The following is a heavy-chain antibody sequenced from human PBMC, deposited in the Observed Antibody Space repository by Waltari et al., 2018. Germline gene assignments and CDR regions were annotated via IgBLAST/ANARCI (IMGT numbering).Heavy chain of an antibody. CDR3: ARHGSGSPAY. V-gene: IGHV4-38-2*01. D-gene: IGHD1-26*01. CDR1: GYSISSGYY. J-gene: IGHJ4*02. CDR2: IYHSGST. Sequence: QVQLQESGPGLVKPSETLSLTCAVSGYSISSGYYWGWIRQPPGTGLEWIGSIYHSGSTYYNPSLKSRVTISVDTSKNQFSLKLSSVTAADTAVYYCARHGSGSPAYWGQGTLVTVSS.